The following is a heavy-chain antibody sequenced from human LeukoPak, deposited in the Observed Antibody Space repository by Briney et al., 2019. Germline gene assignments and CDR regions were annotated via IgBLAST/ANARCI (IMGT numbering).Heavy chain of an antibody. V-gene: IGHV4-39*07. Sequence: PSETLSLTCTVAGGSIRSSYYYWGWIRQPPGKGLEWIGSIYDSGSTYYNPSLKSRVTISVDKSKNQFSLKLSSVTAADTAVYYCARFGVVVPAAFYWGQGTLVTVSS. J-gene: IGHJ4*02. CDR1: GGSIRSSYYY. CDR2: IYDSGST. CDR3: ARFGVVVPAAFY. D-gene: IGHD2-2*01.